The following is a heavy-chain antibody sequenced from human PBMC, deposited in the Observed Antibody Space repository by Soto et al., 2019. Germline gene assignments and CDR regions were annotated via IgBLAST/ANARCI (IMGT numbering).Heavy chain of an antibody. V-gene: IGHV3-11*01. D-gene: IGHD3-16*01. Sequence: QVRLVESGGGSVKPEGSLRLSCAASGFNLRDYYRTWIRQAPGKGMELLSYINPGVDVIKYVDSVKGRFTISRDNAKNSLYLHMNSLRGEDTAVYYCTRDPRITDFWGQGTLVTVAS. J-gene: IGHJ4*02. CDR1: GFNLRDYY. CDR3: TRDPRITDF. CDR2: INPGVDVI.